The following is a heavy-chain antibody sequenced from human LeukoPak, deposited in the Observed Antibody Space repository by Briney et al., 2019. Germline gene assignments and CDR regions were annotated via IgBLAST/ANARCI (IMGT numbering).Heavy chain of an antibody. CDR3: AREVGDSSGYYLGIHYYYYYGMDV. V-gene: IGHV3-33*01. J-gene: IGHJ6*02. Sequence: GRSLRLSCAAAGFTFSSYGMHWVRQAPGKGLEWVAVIWYDGSNKYYADSVKGRFTISRDNSKNTLYLQMNSLRAEDTAVYYCAREVGDSSGYYLGIHYYYYYGMDVWGQGTTVTVSS. D-gene: IGHD3-22*01. CDR1: GFTFSSYG. CDR2: IWYDGSNK.